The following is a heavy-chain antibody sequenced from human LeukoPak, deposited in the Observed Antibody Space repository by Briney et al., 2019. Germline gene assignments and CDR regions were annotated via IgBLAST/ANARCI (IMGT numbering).Heavy chain of an antibody. D-gene: IGHD4-11*01. CDR1: GFTFSSYG. V-gene: IGHV3-30*02. J-gene: IGHJ4*02. CDR2: IRYDGNNK. Sequence: GGSLRLSCAASGFTFSSYGMHWVRQAPGKGLEWVAFIRYDGNNKYYADSVKGRFTISRDYSQKTVYLEMDSLTIEDTAIYYCAKDAQRGFDYSNSLEYWGPGTLVSVSS. CDR3: AKDAQRGFDYSNSLEY.